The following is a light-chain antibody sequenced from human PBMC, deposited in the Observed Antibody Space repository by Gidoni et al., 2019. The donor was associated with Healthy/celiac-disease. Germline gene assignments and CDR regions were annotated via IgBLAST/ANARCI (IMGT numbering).Light chain of an antibody. Sequence: QSALTQPASVSGSPGQSIPISCTGTSSDVGGYNYVSWYQQHPGKAPKLMIYEVSNRPSGVSNRVAGSKSGNTASLTISGLQAEDEADYYCSSYTSSSTVVFGGGTKLTVL. CDR2: EVS. J-gene: IGLJ2*01. V-gene: IGLV2-14*01. CDR3: SSYTSSSTVV. CDR1: SSDVGGYNY.